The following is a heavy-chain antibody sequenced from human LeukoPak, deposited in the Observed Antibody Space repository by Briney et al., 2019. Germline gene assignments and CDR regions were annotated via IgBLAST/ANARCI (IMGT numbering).Heavy chain of an antibody. CDR2: ISGSGGRT. J-gene: IGHJ4*02. CDR3: AKNYYDILTAQIG. V-gene: IGHV3-23*01. CDR1: GFTFSTYA. Sequence: PGGSLRLSCAVSGFTFSTYAMRWVRQAPGKGLEWVSTISGSGGRTYYVDSVKGRFTISRDNSKNTLYLQMNSLRAEDTAVYYCAKNYYDILTAQIGWGQGILVTVSS. D-gene: IGHD3-9*01.